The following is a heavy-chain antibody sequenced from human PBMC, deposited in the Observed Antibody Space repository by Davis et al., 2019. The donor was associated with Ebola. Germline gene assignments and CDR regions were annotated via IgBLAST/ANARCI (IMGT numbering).Heavy chain of an antibody. Sequence: SETLSLTCTVSGGSISSSSYYWGWIRQPPGKGLEWIGSIYYSGSTYYNPSLKSRVIISVDTSKNQFSLKLSSVTAADTAVYYCARDIYYYGSGSYYKGYYYYGMDVWGQGTTVTVSS. V-gene: IGHV4-39*01. J-gene: IGHJ6*02. D-gene: IGHD3-10*01. CDR1: GGSISSSSYY. CDR3: ARDIYYYGSGSYYKGYYYYGMDV. CDR2: IYYSGST.